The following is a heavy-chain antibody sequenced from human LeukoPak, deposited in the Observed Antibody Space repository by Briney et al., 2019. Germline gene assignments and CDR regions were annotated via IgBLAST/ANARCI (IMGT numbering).Heavy chain of an antibody. CDR2: VHHTGRA. CDR1: GGSISGSNYH. Sequence: SETLSLTCTVSGGSISGSNYHWGWIRQPPGKGLEWLGTVHHTGRAFYNPSLRGRTTVSVDTSKNEFSLKLTSVTAADTAVYYCAREPDAWGQGILVIVSS. V-gene: IGHV4-39*07. CDR3: AREPDA. J-gene: IGHJ5*02.